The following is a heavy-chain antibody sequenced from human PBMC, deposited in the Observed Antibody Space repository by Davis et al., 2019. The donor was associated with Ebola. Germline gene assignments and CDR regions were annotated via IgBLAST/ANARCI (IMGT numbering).Heavy chain of an antibody. Sequence: PGGSLRLSCKGSGYSFTSYWIGWVRQMPGKGLEWMGIIYPGDSDTRYSPSFQGQVTISADKSISTAYLQWSSLKASDTAMYYCASPTQYQLLGGDAFDIWGQGTMVTVSS. CDR3: ASPTQYQLLGGDAFDI. CDR1: GYSFTSYW. V-gene: IGHV5-51*01. D-gene: IGHD2-2*01. CDR2: IYPGDSDT. J-gene: IGHJ3*02.